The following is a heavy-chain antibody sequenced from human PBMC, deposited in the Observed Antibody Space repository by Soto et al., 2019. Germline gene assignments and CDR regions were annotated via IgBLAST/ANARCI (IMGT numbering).Heavy chain of an antibody. V-gene: IGHV3-23*01. CDR2: ISAGGAGT. Sequence: PGGSLRPSCAASGFSFSSYAMGWVRQAAGKGLDWVSSISAGGAGTYYADSVKGRFTTSRDNSKNTVYLQMGSLRADDTAVYYCADGGRYPYYWGPGTLVTVSS. CDR3: ADGGRYPYY. J-gene: IGHJ4*02. D-gene: IGHD1-26*01. CDR1: GFSFSSYA.